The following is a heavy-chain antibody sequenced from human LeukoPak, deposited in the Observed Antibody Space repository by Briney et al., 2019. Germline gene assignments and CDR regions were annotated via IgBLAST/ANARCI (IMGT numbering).Heavy chain of an antibody. V-gene: IGHV4-34*01. CDR3: ARLGVVGALDY. Sequence: SETLSLTCAVYGGSFSGYYWSWIRQPPGKGPEWIGEINHSGSTNYNPSLKSRVTISVDTSKNQFSLKLSSVTAADTAVYYCARLGVVGALDYWGQGTLVTVSS. CDR2: INHSGST. J-gene: IGHJ4*02. D-gene: IGHD1-26*01. CDR1: GGSFSGYY.